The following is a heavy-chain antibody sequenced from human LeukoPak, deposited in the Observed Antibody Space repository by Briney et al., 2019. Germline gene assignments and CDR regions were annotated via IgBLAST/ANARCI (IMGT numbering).Heavy chain of an antibody. CDR1: GFTVSSNY. V-gene: IGHV3-53*04. D-gene: IGHD6-6*01. J-gene: IGHJ6*02. CDR2: IYSGGST. Sequence: GGSLRLSCAASGFTVSSNYMSWVRQAPGKGLEWVLVIYSGGSTYYADSVKGRFTISRHNSKNTLYLQMNSLRAEDTAVYYCARVPHTGIAARPYYYYGMDVWGQGTTVTVSS. CDR3: ARVPHTGIAARPYYYYGMDV.